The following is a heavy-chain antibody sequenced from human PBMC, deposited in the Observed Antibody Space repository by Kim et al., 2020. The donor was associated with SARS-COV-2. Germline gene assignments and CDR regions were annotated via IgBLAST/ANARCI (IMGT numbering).Heavy chain of an antibody. V-gene: IGHV1-18*01. CDR2: ISAYNGNT. Sequence: ASVKVSCKASGYTFTSYGISWVRQAPGQGLEWMGWISAYNGNTNYAQKLQGRVTMTTDTSTSTAYMELRSLRSDDTAVYYCARDIDCSSTSCYVSFFLSRSGPNGVFDYWGQGTLVTVSS. CDR3: ARDIDCSSTSCYVSFFLSRSGPNGVFDY. J-gene: IGHJ4*02. D-gene: IGHD2-2*01. CDR1: GYTFTSYG.